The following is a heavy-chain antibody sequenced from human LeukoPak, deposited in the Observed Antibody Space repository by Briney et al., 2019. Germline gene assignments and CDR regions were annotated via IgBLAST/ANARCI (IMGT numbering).Heavy chain of an antibody. D-gene: IGHD3-10*01. Sequence: GASVKVSCKASEYTFAIYDIYWVRQAAGQGLEWVGWVNPNSGNTGYAQKFQGRVTMTRNTSITTAYMELSGLTFEDTAVYYCARPGGVWFGELGLGGMAFWGQGTTVTVSS. J-gene: IGHJ6*02. V-gene: IGHV1-8*01. CDR3: ARPGGVWFGELGLGGMAF. CDR1: EYTFAIYD. CDR2: VNPNSGNT.